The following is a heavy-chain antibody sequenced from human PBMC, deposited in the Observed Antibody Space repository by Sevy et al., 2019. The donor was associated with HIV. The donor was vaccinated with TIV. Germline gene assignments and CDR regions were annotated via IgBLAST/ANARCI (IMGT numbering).Heavy chain of an antibody. V-gene: IGHV3-9*01. Sequence: GGSLRLSCAASGFTFDDYAMHWVRQAPGKGLEWVSSITWNRGNIDYADSVKGRFTISRDNAKNSLYLQMNSLRAEDTAFYYCAKDLYPPTTVVTGYFHHWGQDTLVTVSS. J-gene: IGHJ1*01. D-gene: IGHD2-21*02. CDR3: AKDLYPPTTVVTGYFHH. CDR1: GFTFDDYA. CDR2: ITWNRGNI.